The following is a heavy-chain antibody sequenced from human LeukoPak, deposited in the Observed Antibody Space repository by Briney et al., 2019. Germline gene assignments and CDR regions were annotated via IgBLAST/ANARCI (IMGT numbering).Heavy chain of an antibody. CDR1: GFTFSYYS. J-gene: IGHJ4*02. V-gene: IGHV3-21*01. Sequence: GGSLRLSCEASGFTFSYYSMSWVRQAPGKGLEWVSSISSTSGYIYYADSVKGRFTISRDNAKNSLYLQMNSLRVEDTAVYYCAREVLRYYDSSGHPHYFDYWGQGTLVTVSS. D-gene: IGHD3-22*01. CDR3: AREVLRYYDSSGHPHYFDY. CDR2: ISSTSGYI.